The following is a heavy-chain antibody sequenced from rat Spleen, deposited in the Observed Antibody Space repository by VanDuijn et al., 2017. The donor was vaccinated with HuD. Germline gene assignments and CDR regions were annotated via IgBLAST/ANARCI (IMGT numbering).Heavy chain of an antibody. J-gene: IGHJ2*01. V-gene: IGHV2-65*01. Sequence: QVQMKETGPGLVQTTQTLSITCTVSGFSLTSYYMQWVRQTPGKGLEWMGFIRSGGSTEYNSEFKSRLSISRDTSKNQVFLKMNSLKTEDTGVYYCAREDYYSSSGYFDYWGQGVMVTVSS. CDR1: GFSLTSYY. D-gene: IGHD1-2*01. CDR3: AREDYYSSSGYFDY. CDR2: IRSGGST.